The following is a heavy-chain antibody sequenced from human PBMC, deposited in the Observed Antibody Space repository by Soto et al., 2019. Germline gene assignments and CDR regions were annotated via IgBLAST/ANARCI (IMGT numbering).Heavy chain of an antibody. J-gene: IGHJ4*02. CDR1: GGSIGSYC. CDR3: AASSGWYVY. CDR2: IYHSGNT. V-gene: IGHV4-59*12. Sequence: PSETLSLTCTVSGGSIGSYCWSWIRQPPGKGLEWIGEIYHSGNTNYNPSLKSRVTISVDKSKNQFSLKLSSVTAADTAVYYCAASSGWYVYWGQGTLVTVSS. D-gene: IGHD6-19*01.